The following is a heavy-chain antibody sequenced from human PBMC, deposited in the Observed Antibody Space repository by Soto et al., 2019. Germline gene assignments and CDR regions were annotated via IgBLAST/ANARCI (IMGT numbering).Heavy chain of an antibody. J-gene: IGHJ4*02. CDR2: IITSSSTI. V-gene: IGHV3-48*01. CDR3: ARDGGGGGSYSGDFDY. Sequence: EVQLVESGGGLVQPGGSLRLSCAASGFTFSSYSMNWVRQAPGKGLEWVSYIITSSSTIYYADSVKGRFPISRDNAENSLYLQMNSLRAEDTALYSCARDGGGGGSYSGDFDYWGQGTLVTVSS. CDR1: GFTFSSYS. D-gene: IGHD1-26*01.